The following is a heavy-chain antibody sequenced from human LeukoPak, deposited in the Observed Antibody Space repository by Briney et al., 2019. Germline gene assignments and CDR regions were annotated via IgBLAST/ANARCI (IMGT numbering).Heavy chain of an antibody. V-gene: IGHV1-18*04. D-gene: IGHD1-14*01. CDR3: ARVPPSAHQVFSSDY. J-gene: IGHJ4*02. CDR1: GYTFTNYG. CDR2: ISANNGET. Sequence: ASVMISCKACGYTFTNYGISWVRQAPGQGLEWMSWISANNGETRYAQNFQGRVTMTTDTSTTTAYMELRSLRSDDTAVYYCARVPPSAHQVFSSDYWGQGTQVTVSS.